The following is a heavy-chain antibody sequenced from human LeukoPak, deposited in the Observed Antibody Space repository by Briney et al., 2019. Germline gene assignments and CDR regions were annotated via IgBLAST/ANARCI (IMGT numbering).Heavy chain of an antibody. CDR3: AREYCLSGKCRDPDY. CDR1: GYTFTTLG. D-gene: IGHD2-15*01. J-gene: IGHJ4*02. Sequence: GASVKVSCKASGYTFTTLGISWVRQAPGQGLEWMGWINTYNDNTKYAQKFQDRITVTADTSTSTVYMDLSSLRSDDTAVYYCAREYCLSGKCRDPDYWGQGTLVTVSS. V-gene: IGHV1-18*01. CDR2: INTYNDNT.